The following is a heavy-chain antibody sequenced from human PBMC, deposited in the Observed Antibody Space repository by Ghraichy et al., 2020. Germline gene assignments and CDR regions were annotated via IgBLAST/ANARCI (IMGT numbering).Heavy chain of an antibody. CDR2: TYYTSTWCY. CDR1: GDSVSSNSAA. Sequence: SQTLSLTCAISGDSVSSNSAAWNWIRQSPSRGLEWLGRTYYTSTWCYDYALSVKSRITINPDTSNNQFSLQLNSVTPEDAAMYYCVSGGLKGFDYWGQGTLVTVSS. CDR3: VSGGLKGFDY. J-gene: IGHJ4*02. V-gene: IGHV6-1*01. D-gene: IGHD3-16*01.